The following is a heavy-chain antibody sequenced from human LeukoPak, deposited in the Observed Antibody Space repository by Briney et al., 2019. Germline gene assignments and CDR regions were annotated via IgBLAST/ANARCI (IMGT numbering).Heavy chain of an antibody. CDR3: ARDSGSYYDRLGC. J-gene: IGHJ4*02. Sequence: PGGSLRLSCSASGFAFSDYSLNWVRQAPGKGLEWVSYISVSGATVYCADSVKGRFTISRDNARNSLYLQMNSLRAEDTAVYYCARDSGSYYDRLGCWGQGTLVTVSS. CDR1: GFAFSDYS. D-gene: IGHD3-22*01. CDR2: ISVSGATV. V-gene: IGHV3-48*01.